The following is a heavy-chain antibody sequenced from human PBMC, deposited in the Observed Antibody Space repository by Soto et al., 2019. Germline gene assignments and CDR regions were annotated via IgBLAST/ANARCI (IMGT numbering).Heavy chain of an antibody. CDR3: AKGFCSSGTCYLLYYNERAV. D-gene: IGHD2-2*01. CDR1: GYTITSYY. Sequence: GASVKVSCKASGYTITSYYMHWVRQAPGQGLEWMGIINPSSSATRYSQKFQGRVTMTRDVSTSTVYMEMSGLRSEDTAVYYCAKGFCSSGTCYLLYYNERAVWGQGPTVPVS. V-gene: IGHV1-46*01. CDR2: INPSSSAT. J-gene: IGHJ6*02.